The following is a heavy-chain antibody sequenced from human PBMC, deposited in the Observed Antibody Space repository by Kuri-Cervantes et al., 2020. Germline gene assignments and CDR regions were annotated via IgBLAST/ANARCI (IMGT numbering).Heavy chain of an antibody. CDR2: INPNSGGT. D-gene: IGHD2-8*01. Sequence: ASVKVSCKASGGTFDNYAIIWVRQAPGQGLEWMGWINPNSGGTNYAQKFQGWVTMTRDTSISTAYMELSRLRSDDTAVYYCARGFDCTNGVCYIGGIDYWGQGTLVTVSS. CDR1: GGTFDNYA. J-gene: IGHJ4*02. CDR3: ARGFDCTNGVCYIGGIDY. V-gene: IGHV1-2*04.